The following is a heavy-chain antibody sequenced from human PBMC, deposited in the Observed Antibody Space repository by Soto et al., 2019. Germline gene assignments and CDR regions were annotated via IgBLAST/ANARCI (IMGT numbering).Heavy chain of an antibody. D-gene: IGHD3-3*01. Sequence: SETLSLTCTVSGGSLTKYYWSWIRQPAGKGLEWIGRISTSGNVVSKASLRSRLTMSVDTSKNQFSLRLTSVTAADTAVYYCARDNNDFWSLYPLAFDYWGQGALVTVS. V-gene: IGHV4-4*07. CDR3: ARDNNDFWSLYPLAFDY. J-gene: IGHJ4*02. CDR2: ISTSGNV. CDR1: GGSLTKYY.